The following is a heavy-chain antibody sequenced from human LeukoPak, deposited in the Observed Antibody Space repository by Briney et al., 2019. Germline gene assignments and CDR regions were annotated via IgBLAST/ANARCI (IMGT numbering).Heavy chain of an antibody. V-gene: IGHV3-53*05. CDR1: GFTVSSNY. D-gene: IGHD3-10*01. CDR2: IYSGGST. CDR3: ARGGKYYYGSGSYYLRYYFDY. J-gene: IGHJ4*02. Sequence: GGSLRLSCAASGFTVSSNYMSWVRQAPGKGLEWVSVIYSGGSTYYADSVKGRFTISRDNSKNTLYLQMNSLRAEDTAVYYCARGGKYYYGSGSYYLRYYFDYWGQGTLVTVSS.